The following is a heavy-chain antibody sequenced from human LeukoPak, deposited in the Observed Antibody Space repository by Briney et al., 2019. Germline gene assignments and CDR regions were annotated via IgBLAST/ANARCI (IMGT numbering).Heavy chain of an antibody. V-gene: IGHV3-74*01. J-gene: IGHJ4*02. D-gene: IGHD6-19*01. CDR1: GFAFSRYW. CDR2: INHDGSAA. Sequence: PGGSLRLSCAASGFAFSRYWMHWVRHAPGKGLVWVSRINHDGSAATYADSVEGRFTISRDNAKNTLYLQMNSLRAEDTAIYYCTRAEIAVAGPFDYWGQGTLVTVSS. CDR3: TRAEIAVAGPFDY.